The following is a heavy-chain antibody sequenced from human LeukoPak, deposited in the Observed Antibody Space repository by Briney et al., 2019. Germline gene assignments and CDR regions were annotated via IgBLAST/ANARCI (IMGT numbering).Heavy chain of an antibody. CDR1: GGSISNYY. Sequence: SETLSLTCTVSGGSISNYYWSWIRQPAGRGLEWIGRIYTSGSAIYSPSLKSRLTMSVDTSQNQFSLKLSSVTAADTAVFYCARENSGSYREFDYWGQGTLVTVSS. CDR2: IYTSGSA. J-gene: IGHJ4*02. D-gene: IGHD1-26*01. CDR3: ARENSGSYREFDY. V-gene: IGHV4-4*07.